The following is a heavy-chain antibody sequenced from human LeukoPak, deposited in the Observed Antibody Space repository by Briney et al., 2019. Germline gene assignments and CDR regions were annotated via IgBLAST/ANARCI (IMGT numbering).Heavy chain of an antibody. D-gene: IGHD2/OR15-2a*01. CDR2: INHSGST. CDR1: GGSFSGYY. V-gene: IGHV4-34*01. J-gene: IGHJ4*02. Sequence: SETLSLTCAVYGGSFSGYYWSWIRQPPGKGLEWIGEINHSGSTNYNPSLKSRVTISVDTSKNQFSLKLSSVTAADMAVYYCARGGLLPQFDYWGQGTLVTVSS. CDR3: ARGGLLPQFDY.